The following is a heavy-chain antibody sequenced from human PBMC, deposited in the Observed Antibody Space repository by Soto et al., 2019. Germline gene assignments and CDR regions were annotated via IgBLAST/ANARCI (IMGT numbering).Heavy chain of an antibody. CDR1: GGSFSGYY. D-gene: IGHD3-22*01. V-gene: IGHV4-34*01. CDR2: INHRGSI. Sequence: QVQLQQRGAGLLKPSETLSLNCAVYGGSFSGYYWSWIRQPPGKGLEWIGEINHRGSINYNPSLKSRSTMSVDTSKHQFSLKLNSVTAADTAVLYCARGSRMMIPAASGRDYYYHGRDVWGQGTAVTVSS. J-gene: IGHJ6*02. CDR3: ARGSRMMIPAASGRDYYYHGRDV.